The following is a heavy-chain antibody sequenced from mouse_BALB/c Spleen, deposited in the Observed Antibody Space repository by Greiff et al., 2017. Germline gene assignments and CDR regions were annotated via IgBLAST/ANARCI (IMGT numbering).Heavy chain of an antibody. V-gene: IGHV1-69*02. Sequence: QVQLQQPGAELVRPGASVKLSCKASGYTFTSYWIHWVKQRPGQGLEWIGNIYPADSYTNYNQKFKDKATLTVDKSSSTAYMQLSSPTSEDSAVYYGTRSDFDYWGQGTTLTVSS. J-gene: IGHJ2*01. CDR2: IYPADSYT. CDR1: GYTFTSYW. CDR3: TRSDFDY.